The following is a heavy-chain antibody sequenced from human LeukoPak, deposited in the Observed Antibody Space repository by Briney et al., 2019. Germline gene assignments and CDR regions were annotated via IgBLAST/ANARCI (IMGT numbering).Heavy chain of an antibody. D-gene: IGHD6-13*01. V-gene: IGHV4-34*01. Sequence: SETLSLTCAVYGGSFSGYYWSWIRQPPGKGLEWIGEINHSGSTNYNPSLKSRVTISVDTSKNQFSLKLSSVTAADTVVYYCATFPGIAAAGTDAFDIWGQGTMVTVSS. CDR1: GGSFSGYY. J-gene: IGHJ3*02. CDR2: INHSGST. CDR3: ATFPGIAAAGTDAFDI.